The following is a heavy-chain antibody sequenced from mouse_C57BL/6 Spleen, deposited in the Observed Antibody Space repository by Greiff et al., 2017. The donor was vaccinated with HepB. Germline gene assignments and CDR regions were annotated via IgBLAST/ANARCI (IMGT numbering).Heavy chain of an antibody. J-gene: IGHJ4*01. V-gene: IGHV1-69*01. D-gene: IGHD2-4*01. CDR1: GYTFTSYW. CDR2: IDPSDSYT. Sequence: VQLQQPGAELVRPGSSVKLSCKASGYTFTSYWMHWVKQRPGQGLEWIGEIDPSDSYTNYNQKFKGKSTLTVDKSSSTAYMQLSSLTSGDSAVYYCERRGTMTHYYAMDYWGQGTSVTVSS. CDR3: ERRGTMTHYYAMDY.